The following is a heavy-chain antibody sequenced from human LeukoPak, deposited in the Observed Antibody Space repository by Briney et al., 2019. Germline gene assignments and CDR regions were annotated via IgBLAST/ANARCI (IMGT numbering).Heavy chain of an antibody. CDR1: GGSISSSSYY. V-gene: IGHV4-39*07. CDR3: ARGSRGLARY. J-gene: IGHJ4*02. CDR2: IYYSGST. D-gene: IGHD3/OR15-3a*01. Sequence: PSETLSLTCTVSGGSISSSSYYWGWIRQPPGKGLEWIGSIYYSGSTYYNPSLKSRVTISVDTSKNQFSLKLSSVTAADTAVYYCARGSRGLARYWGQGTLVTVSS.